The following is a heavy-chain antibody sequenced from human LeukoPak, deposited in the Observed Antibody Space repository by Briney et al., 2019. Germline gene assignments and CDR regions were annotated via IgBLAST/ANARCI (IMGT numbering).Heavy chain of an antibody. V-gene: IGHV3-11*05. CDR2: ITSSSSDT. D-gene: IGHD3-9*01. Sequence: GGSLKLSCTASGYTFSNYYMSWVRQAPGKGLEWISYITSSSSDTNYADSVKGRFTISRDNAKKSLYLQMNSLRAEDTSVYYGARDYDILTGYFRGGFDYWGQGTLVTVSS. CDR1: GYTFSNYY. J-gene: IGHJ4*02. CDR3: ARDYDILTGYFRGGFDY.